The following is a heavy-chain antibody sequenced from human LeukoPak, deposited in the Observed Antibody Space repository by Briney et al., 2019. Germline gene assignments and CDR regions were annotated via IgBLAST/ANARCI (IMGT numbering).Heavy chain of an antibody. V-gene: IGHV3-53*01. J-gene: IGHJ4*02. CDR3: ARMVSSSRNSDY. D-gene: IGHD6-13*01. Sequence: GGSLRLSCAASGFTVSSNYMSWVRQAPGKGLEWVSVIYSGGSTYYADSVKGRFTISRDNSKNTLYLQMNSLRAEDTAVYYCARMVSSSRNSDYWGQGTLVTVSS. CDR2: IYSGGST. CDR1: GFTVSSNY.